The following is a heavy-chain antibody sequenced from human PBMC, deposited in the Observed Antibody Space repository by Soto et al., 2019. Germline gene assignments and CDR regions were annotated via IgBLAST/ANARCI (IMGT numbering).Heavy chain of an antibody. J-gene: IGHJ6*02. V-gene: IGHV4-30-4*01. CDR1: GGSISSGDYY. CDR2: IYYSGTT. Sequence: SETLSLTCTVSGGSISSGDYYWSWIRQPPGKGLEWIGYIYYSGTTYYNPSLKSRVTISVDTSKNQFSLKVSSVTAADTAVYYCARALIQLWPHYYYGMDVWGQWTSVTVSS. D-gene: IGHD5-18*01. CDR3: ARALIQLWPHYYYGMDV.